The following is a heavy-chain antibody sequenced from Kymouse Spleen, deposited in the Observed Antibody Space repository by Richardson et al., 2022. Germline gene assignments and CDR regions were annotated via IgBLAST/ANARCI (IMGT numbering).Heavy chain of an antibody. CDR2: IYPGDSDT. CDR3: ARQGYSSSWDYYYYYGMDV. Sequence: EVQLVQSGAEVKKPGESLKISCKGSGYSFTSYWIGWVRQMPGKGLEWMGIIYPGDSDTRYSPSFQGQVTISADKSISTAYLQWSSLKASDTAMYYCARQGYSSSWDYYYYYGMDVWGQGTTVTVSS. J-gene: IGHJ6*02. CDR1: GYSFTSYW. D-gene: IGHD6-13*01. V-gene: IGHV5-51*01.